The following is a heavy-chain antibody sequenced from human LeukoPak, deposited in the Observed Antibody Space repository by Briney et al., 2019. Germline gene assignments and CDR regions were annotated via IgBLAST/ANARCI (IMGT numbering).Heavy chain of an antibody. V-gene: IGHV3-7*01. CDR1: GFTFSSYW. CDR3: ARDIVIGSGTYLD. CDR2: INHNGNVN. Sequence: GGSLGLSCAASGFTFSSYWMNWARQAPGKGLEWVASINHNGNVNYYVDSVKGRFTISRDNAKNSLYLQMNSLRAEDTAVYYCARDIVIGSGTYLDWGQGTLVTVSS. D-gene: IGHD3-10*01. J-gene: IGHJ4*02.